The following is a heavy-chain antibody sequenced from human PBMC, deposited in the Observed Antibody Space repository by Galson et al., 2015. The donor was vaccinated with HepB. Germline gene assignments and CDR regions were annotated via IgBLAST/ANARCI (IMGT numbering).Heavy chain of an antibody. Sequence: QSGAEVKKPGESLKISCKGSGYSFTSYWIGWVRQMPGKGLEWMGIIYPGDSDTRYSPSFQGQVTISADKSISTAYLQWSSLKASDTAMYYCARHKYCSSTSCDEYDYWGQGTLVTVSS. D-gene: IGHD2-2*01. CDR2: IYPGDSDT. V-gene: IGHV5-51*01. J-gene: IGHJ4*02. CDR1: GYSFTSYW. CDR3: ARHKYCSSTSCDEYDY.